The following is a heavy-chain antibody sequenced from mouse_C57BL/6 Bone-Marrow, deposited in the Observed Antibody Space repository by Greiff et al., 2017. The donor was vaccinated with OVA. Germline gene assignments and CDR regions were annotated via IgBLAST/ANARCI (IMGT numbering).Heavy chain of an antibody. CDR2: INPNNGGT. CDR3: ARLYYYGSSLWYFDV. J-gene: IGHJ1*03. V-gene: IGHV1-18*01. CDR1: GYTFTDYN. D-gene: IGHD1-1*01. Sequence: EVQLQQPGPELVKPGASVKLPCKASGYTFTDYNMDWVKQSHGKSLEWIGDINPNNGGTIYNQKFKGKATLTVAKSSSTAYMQLRSLTSEDTAVYYCARLYYYGSSLWYFDVWGTGTTVTVSS.